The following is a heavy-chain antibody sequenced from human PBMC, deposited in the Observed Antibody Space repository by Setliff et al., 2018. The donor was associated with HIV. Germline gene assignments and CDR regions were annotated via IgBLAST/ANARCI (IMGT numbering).Heavy chain of an antibody. J-gene: IGHJ4*02. D-gene: IGHD3-16*01. CDR2: IKHSGSI. V-gene: IGHV4-34*01. CDR3: ARGFTFGGVILIPYYFDY. Sequence: SETLSLTCAVYGGSFSGYYWSWIRQSPGKGLEWIGEIKHSGSINYNPSLKSRVTISVDTSKNQFSLRLRSVTDADTAGYYCARGFTFGGVILIPYYFDYWGQGTPVTVSS. CDR1: GGSFSGYY.